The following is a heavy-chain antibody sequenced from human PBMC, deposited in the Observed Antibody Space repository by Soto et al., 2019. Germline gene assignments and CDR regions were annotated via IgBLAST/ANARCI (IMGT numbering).Heavy chain of an antibody. CDR1: GASIRSYY. CDR2: VYTSDYS. D-gene: IGHD6-13*01. Sequence: PSETLSLTCSVSGASIRSYYWHWIRQPPGKGLEWIGYVYTSDYSRYSSSLKSRVTISVDTSKSQFYLRLNSVTAADTAIYYCVRESAASGPNWFETWGPGTLVTVSS. J-gene: IGHJ5*02. CDR3: VRESAASGPNWFET. V-gene: IGHV4-4*08.